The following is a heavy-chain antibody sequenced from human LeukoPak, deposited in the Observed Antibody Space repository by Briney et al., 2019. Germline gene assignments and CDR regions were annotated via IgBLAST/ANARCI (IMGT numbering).Heavy chain of an antibody. D-gene: IGHD1-26*01. CDR1: GGSISSGGYY. J-gene: IGHJ6*03. V-gene: IGHV4-30-2*01. Sequence: SETLSLTCTVSGGSISSGGYYWSWIRQPPGKGLEWIGYIYHSGSTYYNPSLKSRVTISVDRSKNQFSLKLSSVTAADTAVYYCARELGFNDYYYMDVWGKGTTVTVS. CDR3: ARELGFNDYYYMDV. CDR2: IYHSGST.